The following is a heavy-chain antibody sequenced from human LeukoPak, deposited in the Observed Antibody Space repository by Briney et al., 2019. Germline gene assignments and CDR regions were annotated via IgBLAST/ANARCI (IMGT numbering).Heavy chain of an antibody. CDR3: ARDRAEMATTDY. CDR2: ISGSGAST. D-gene: IGHD5-24*01. V-gene: IGHV3-23*01. Sequence: PGGSLRLSCLTSGFTFSTNAMSWVRQAPGKGLEWISGISGSGASTYYADSVTGRFTISRDNSRNTLYLQMNSLRSDDTAVYYCARDRAEMATTDYWGQGTLVTVSS. CDR1: GFTFSTNA. J-gene: IGHJ4*02.